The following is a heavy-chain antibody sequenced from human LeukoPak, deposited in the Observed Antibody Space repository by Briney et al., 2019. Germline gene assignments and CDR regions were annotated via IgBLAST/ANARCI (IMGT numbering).Heavy chain of an antibody. CDR2: ISGSGGST. D-gene: IGHD3-10*01. J-gene: IGHJ4*02. V-gene: IGHV3-23*01. CDR3: AKEPASGSCFDY. CDR1: GCTFNSYT. Sequence: GGSLRLSCAASGCTFNSYTMGWVRQAPGKGLEWVSAISGSGGSTYYADSVKGRFTISRDNSKNTLYLQMNSLRAEDTALYYCAKEPASGSCFDYWGQGTLVTVSS.